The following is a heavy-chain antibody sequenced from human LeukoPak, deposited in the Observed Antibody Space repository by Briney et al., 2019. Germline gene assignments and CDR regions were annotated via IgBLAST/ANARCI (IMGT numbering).Heavy chain of an antibody. V-gene: IGHV3-21*04. Sequence: GGSLRLSCVASGFTFSSYSMSWVRQAPGKGLEWVSSLSKSTTYIYYADSVKGRFTTSRDNSKNSLYLQMNSLRTEDTAFFYCAKAKTPHILGTTTFDYWGQGTLVTVSS. J-gene: IGHJ4*02. CDR1: GFTFSSYS. CDR3: AKAKTPHILGTTTFDY. CDR2: LSKSTTYI. D-gene: IGHD7-27*01.